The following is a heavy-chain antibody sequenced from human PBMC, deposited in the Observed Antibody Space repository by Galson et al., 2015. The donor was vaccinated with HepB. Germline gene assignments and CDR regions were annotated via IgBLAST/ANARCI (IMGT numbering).Heavy chain of an antibody. J-gene: IGHJ4*02. CDR3: ARGAWSLGIPFDY. CDR1: GDSVSSNSVA. CDR2: TYYRSKWYN. D-gene: IGHD7-27*01. Sequence: CAISGDSVSSNSVAWNWIRQSPSRGLEWLGRTYYRSKWYNDYGVSVRSRITINPDASKNQFSLQLNSVTPEDTAVYYCARGAWSLGIPFDYWGQGTLVTVSS. V-gene: IGHV6-1*01.